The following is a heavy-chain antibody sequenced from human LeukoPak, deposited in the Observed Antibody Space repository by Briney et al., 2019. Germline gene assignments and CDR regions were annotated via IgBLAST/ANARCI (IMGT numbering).Heavy chain of an antibody. D-gene: IGHD2-15*01. J-gene: IGHJ5*02. CDR1: GGTFSSYA. Sequence: SVKVSCKASGGTFSSYAISWVRQAPGQGLEWMGGIIPIFGTANYAQKFQGRVTITADESTSTAYMELSSLRSDDTAVYYCAREPPVAAATPSHWFDPWGQGTLVTVSS. CDR3: AREPPVAAATPSHWFDP. CDR2: IIPIFGTA. V-gene: IGHV1-69*13.